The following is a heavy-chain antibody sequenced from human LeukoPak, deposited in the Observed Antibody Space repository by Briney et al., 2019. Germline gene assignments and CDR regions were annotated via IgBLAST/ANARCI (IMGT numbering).Heavy chain of an antibody. CDR2: IIPIFGTA. CDR3: ARGTMVRGVRYFDY. V-gene: IGHV1-69*05. Sequence: SVKVSCKASGGTFSSYAISWVRQAPGQGLEWMGGIIPIFGTANYAQKFQGRVTITTDESTSTACMELSSLRSEDTAVYYCARGTMVRGVRYFDYWGQGTLVTVSS. J-gene: IGHJ4*02. D-gene: IGHD3-10*01. CDR1: GGTFSSYA.